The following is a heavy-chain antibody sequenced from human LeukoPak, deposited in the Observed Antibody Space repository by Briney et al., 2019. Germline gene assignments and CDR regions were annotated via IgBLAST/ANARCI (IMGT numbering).Heavy chain of an antibody. CDR1: GGTFTSYA. J-gene: IGHJ4*02. CDR2: IIPIFGTA. D-gene: IGHD1-20*01. CDR3: AREEIGITGNYFYY. V-gene: IGHV1-69*05. Sequence: GASVKVSCKASGGTFTSYAISWVRQAPGQGLEWMGGIIPIFGTANYAQKCRGRVTITTDESTSTAYMELSSLRSEDTAVYYCAREEIGITGNYFYYWGQGTLVTVSS.